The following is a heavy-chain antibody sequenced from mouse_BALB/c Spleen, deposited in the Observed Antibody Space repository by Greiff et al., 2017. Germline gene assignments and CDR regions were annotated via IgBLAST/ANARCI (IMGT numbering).Heavy chain of an antibody. CDR1: GYSFTGYF. Sequence: EVQVVESGPELVKPGASVKISCKASGYSFTGYFMNWVKQSHGKSLEWIGRINPYNGDTFYNQKFKGKATLTVDKSSSTAHMELLSLTSEDSAVYYCGVITTVPYFDYWGQGTTLTVSS. V-gene: IGHV1-37*01. J-gene: IGHJ2*01. D-gene: IGHD1-1*01. CDR2: INPYNGDT. CDR3: GVITTVPYFDY.